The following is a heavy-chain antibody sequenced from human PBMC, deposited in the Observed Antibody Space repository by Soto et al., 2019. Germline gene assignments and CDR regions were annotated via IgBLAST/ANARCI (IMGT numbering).Heavy chain of an antibody. CDR1: GFTFSSYG. D-gene: IGHD6-19*01. CDR3: VKDGSSGWPYYYGLDV. J-gene: IGHJ6*02. V-gene: IGHV3-30*18. Sequence: GGSLRLSCAASGFTFSSYGMHWVRQAPGKGLEWVAVISYDGINKYYADSVKGRFTISRDNSRNTLYLQMSSLRAEDTAVYYCVKDGSSGWPYYYGLDVWGQGTTVTV. CDR2: ISYDGINK.